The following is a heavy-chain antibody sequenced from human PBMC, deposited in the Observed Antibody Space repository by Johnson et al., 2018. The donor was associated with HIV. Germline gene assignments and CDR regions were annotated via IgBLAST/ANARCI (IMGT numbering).Heavy chain of an antibody. Sequence: VQLVESGGGLVQPGGSLRLSCAASGFTFSDYWMSWVRQAPGKGLEWVSAISGRGDTTYYTDSVKGRFTISRDNSKNTLYLQMNSLRGEDTAVYYCTTHSSSWADAFDIWGQGTMLIVSS. CDR1: GFTFSDYW. J-gene: IGHJ3*02. V-gene: IGHV3-23*04. CDR3: TTHSSSWADAFDI. CDR2: ISGRGDTT. D-gene: IGHD6-13*01.